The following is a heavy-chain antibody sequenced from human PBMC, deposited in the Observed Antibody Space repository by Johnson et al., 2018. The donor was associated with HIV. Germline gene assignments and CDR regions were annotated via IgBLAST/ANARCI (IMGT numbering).Heavy chain of an antibody. CDR3: ARGTDYGWGSDLPDAFDI. Sequence: QVQLVESGGGVVQPGGSLRLSCAASGFTFNSYGMHWVRQAPGKGLEWVAFIRYDGSNKYYVDFVKGRFTISRDNSKNTLYLQMNSLRAEDTAMYFCARGTDYGWGSDLPDAFDIWGQGTMVTVSS. D-gene: IGHD3-16*02. J-gene: IGHJ3*02. CDR2: IRYDGSNK. V-gene: IGHV3-30*02. CDR1: GFTFNSYG.